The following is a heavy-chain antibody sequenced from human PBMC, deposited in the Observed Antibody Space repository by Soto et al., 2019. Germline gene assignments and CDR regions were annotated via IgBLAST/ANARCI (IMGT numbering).Heavy chain of an antibody. D-gene: IGHD1-26*01. Sequence: QVQLVQSGAEVKKPGASLKVSCKASGYTFTGYYMHWVRQAPGQGLEGMGWINPNSGGTNYAQKFQGRVTMPRPTSISTAYMELSRLRSDDTAVYYCARVGSGTSRGMDVWGQGTTVIVCS. CDR2: INPNSGGT. V-gene: IGHV1-2*02. J-gene: IGHJ6*02. CDR1: GYTFTGYY. CDR3: ARVGSGTSRGMDV.